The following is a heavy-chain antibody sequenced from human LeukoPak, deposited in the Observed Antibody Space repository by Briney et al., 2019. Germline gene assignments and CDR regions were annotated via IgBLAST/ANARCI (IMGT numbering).Heavy chain of an antibody. CDR1: GYTFTSYG. D-gene: IGHD6-6*01. J-gene: IGHJ6*03. CDR2: IGAYNGNT. V-gene: IGHV1-18*01. Sequence: ASVKVSCKASGYTFTSYGISWVRQAPGQGLEWMGWIGAYNGNTNYAQKLQGRVTMTTDTSTSTAYMELRSLGSDDTAVYYCARDLVQLSLYYYYYMDVWGKGTTVTVSS. CDR3: ARDLVQLSLYYYYYMDV.